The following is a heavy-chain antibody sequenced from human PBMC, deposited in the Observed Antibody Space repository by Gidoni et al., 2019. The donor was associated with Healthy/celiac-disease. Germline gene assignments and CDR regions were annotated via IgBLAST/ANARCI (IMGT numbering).Heavy chain of an antibody. Sequence: EVQLLESGGGLVQPGGSLRLSCAASGFTFSSYALSWVRQAPGKGLAWVSAISGSGGSTYDADSVKGRFTISKDNSKNTLYLQMSSLRAEDTAVYYCSSDFWSGYYTGLGNAFDIWGQGTMVTVSS. CDR2: ISGSGGST. CDR1: GFTFSSYA. V-gene: IGHV3-23*01. J-gene: IGHJ3*02. D-gene: IGHD3-3*01. CDR3: SSDFWSGYYTGLGNAFDI.